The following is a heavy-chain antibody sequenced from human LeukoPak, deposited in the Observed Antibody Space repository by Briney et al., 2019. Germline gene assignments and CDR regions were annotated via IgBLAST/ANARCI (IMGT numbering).Heavy chain of an antibody. D-gene: IGHD3-10*02. CDR2: IHYDGSNN. CDR3: AELGITVIGGV. CDR1: GFTFSSYA. Sequence: GGSLRLSCAASGFTFSSYAMHWVRQAPGKGLEWVAFIHYDGSNNYYADSVKGRFTISRDNAKNSLYLQMNSLRAEDTAVYYCAELGITVIGGVWGKGTTVTISS. J-gene: IGHJ6*04. V-gene: IGHV3-30*02.